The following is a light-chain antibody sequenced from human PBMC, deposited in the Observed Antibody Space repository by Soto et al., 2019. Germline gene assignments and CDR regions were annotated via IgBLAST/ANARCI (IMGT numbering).Light chain of an antibody. CDR3: QQRSNLPPWT. CDR2: DAS. CDR1: QSVSSY. J-gene: IGKJ1*01. V-gene: IGKV3-11*01. Sequence: EIVLTQSPATLSLSPGERATLSCRASQSVSSYLAWYQQKPGQAPRLLIYDASNRATGIPARFSGSGSGTDFTLTFSSLEPEDFAVYYCQQRSNLPPWTFGHGTKVEIK.